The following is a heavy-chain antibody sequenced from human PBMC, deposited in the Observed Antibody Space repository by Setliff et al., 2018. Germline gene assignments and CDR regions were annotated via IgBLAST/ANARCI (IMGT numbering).Heavy chain of an antibody. CDR2: VNRDGSST. V-gene: IGHV3-74*01. D-gene: IGHD2-15*01. Sequence: PGGSLRLSCAASGFTFSDYWLHWVRQAPGKGLVWVSRVNRDGSSTNYADSVKGRFTISRDNAESTVYLQMNSLRAEDTAVYYCVKDRYCSDASCSPDYFDYWGQGTLVTVSS. J-gene: IGHJ4*02. CDR1: GFTFSDYW. CDR3: VKDRYCSDASCSPDYFDY.